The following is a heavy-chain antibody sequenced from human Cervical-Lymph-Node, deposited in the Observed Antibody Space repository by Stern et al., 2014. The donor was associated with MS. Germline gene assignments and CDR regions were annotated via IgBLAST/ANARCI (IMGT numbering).Heavy chain of an antibody. V-gene: IGHV4-61*02. J-gene: IGHJ6*02. Sequence: VQLVESGPGLVKPSQTLSLTCTVSGGSISSGSYYWSWIRQPAGKGLEWIGRIYTSGSTNYNPSLKSRVTISVDTSKNHFPLTLTSVTAADTAVYYCARDCRLRYFDNYGMDVWGQGTTVTVSS. CDR1: GGSISSGSYY. CDR2: IYTSGST. D-gene: IGHD3-9*01. CDR3: ARDCRLRYFDNYGMDV.